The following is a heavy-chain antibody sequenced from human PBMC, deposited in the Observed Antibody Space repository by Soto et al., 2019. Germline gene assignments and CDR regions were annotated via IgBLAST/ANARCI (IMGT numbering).Heavy chain of an antibody. CDR1: GFIFSNNG. J-gene: IGHJ4*02. V-gene: IGHV3-30*03. D-gene: IGHD3-10*02. CDR3: PIVRVADSALDH. CDR2: MSYDGSDT. Sequence: GGSLRLSCVGSGFIFSNNGMHWVRQTPGKGLEWVAVMSYDGSDTYYADSVKGRFTISRDNSKNTLYLHMSNLRAEDTAMYYCPIVRVADSALDHWGQGTLVTVSS.